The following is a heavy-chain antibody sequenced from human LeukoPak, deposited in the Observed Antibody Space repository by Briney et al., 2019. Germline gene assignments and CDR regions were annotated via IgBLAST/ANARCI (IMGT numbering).Heavy chain of an antibody. V-gene: IGHV3-74*01. CDR3: ATYRQVLLPFES. J-gene: IGHJ4*02. Sequence: GGSLRLSCAASGFTFSSYWMHWVRQAPGKGLVWVSRINSDGSSTSYADSVRGRFTISRDNFKSTLSLQMNSLRAEDTAIYYCATYRQVLLPFESWGQGTLVTVSS. CDR1: GFTFSSYW. CDR2: INSDGSST. D-gene: IGHD2-8*02.